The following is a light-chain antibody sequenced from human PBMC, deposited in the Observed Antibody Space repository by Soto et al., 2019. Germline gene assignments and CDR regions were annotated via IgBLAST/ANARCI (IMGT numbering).Light chain of an antibody. Sequence: EIVLTQSPATLSLSPGERATLSCRASQSVNSYLAWYQQKPGQAPRLLIYDASNRATGIPGRFSGSGSETDFILTISSLEPEDFAVYYCQQRSNWPYTFGQGTKLEIK. V-gene: IGKV3-11*01. CDR3: QQRSNWPYT. CDR2: DAS. J-gene: IGKJ2*01. CDR1: QSVNSY.